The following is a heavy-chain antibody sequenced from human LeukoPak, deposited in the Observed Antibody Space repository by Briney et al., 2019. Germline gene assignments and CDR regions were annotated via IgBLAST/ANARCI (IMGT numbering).Heavy chain of an antibody. CDR3: ARVYDSSGFFDY. CDR1: GGSFSGYY. Sequence: NPSETLSLTCAVYGGSFSGYYWSWIRQPPGKGLEWIGEINHSGSTNYNPSLKSRVTISVDTSKNQFSLKLSSVTAADTAVYYCARVYDSSGFFDYWGQGTLVTVSS. CDR2: INHSGST. J-gene: IGHJ4*02. D-gene: IGHD3-22*01. V-gene: IGHV4-34*01.